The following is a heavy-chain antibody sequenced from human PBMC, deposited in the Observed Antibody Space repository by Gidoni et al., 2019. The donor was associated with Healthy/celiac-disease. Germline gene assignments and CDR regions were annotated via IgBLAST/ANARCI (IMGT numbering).Heavy chain of an antibody. CDR3: ARELFYGSGSYYPTPGY. V-gene: IGHV3-30*04. J-gene: IGHJ4*02. CDR2: ISYDGSNT. Sequence: QGQLVESGGGVGQPGRALRHSCAASGFTLSSYARHWVRKAPGKGLEWVAVISYDGSNTYYADSVKGRFTISRDNSKNALYLQMNSLRAEDTAVYYCARELFYGSGSYYPTPGYWGQGTLVTVSS. CDR1: GFTLSSYA. D-gene: IGHD3-10*01.